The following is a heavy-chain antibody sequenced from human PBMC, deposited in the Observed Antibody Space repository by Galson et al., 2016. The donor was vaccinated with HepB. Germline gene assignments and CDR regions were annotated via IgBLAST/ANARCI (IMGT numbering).Heavy chain of an antibody. CDR3: ARSTGFGIRIDY. CDR1: GYSFTGYF. Sequence: SVKVSCKASGYSFTGYFLNWVRQAPGQGLEWMGWIGPGSGDTKYAQKFQGRVTITRDRSISTVTMEQNRLRSDDTAVYYCARSTGFGIRIDYWGQGTQVTVST. V-gene: IGHV1-2*02. D-gene: IGHD3-10*01. J-gene: IGHJ4*02. CDR2: IGPGSGDT.